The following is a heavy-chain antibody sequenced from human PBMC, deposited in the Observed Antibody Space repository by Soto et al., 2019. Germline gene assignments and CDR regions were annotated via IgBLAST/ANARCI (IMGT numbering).Heavy chain of an antibody. J-gene: IGHJ5*02. CDR2: INHSGST. CDR3: AREERIAAAGNHFDP. D-gene: IGHD6-13*01. V-gene: IGHV4-34*01. Sequence: PSETLSLTCAVYGGSFTGYYWSWIRQPPGKGLEWIGEINHSGSTNYNPSLKSRVTISLDTSKNQFSLKLSSVTAADTAVYYCAREERIAAAGNHFDPWGQGALVTVSS. CDR1: GGSFTGYY.